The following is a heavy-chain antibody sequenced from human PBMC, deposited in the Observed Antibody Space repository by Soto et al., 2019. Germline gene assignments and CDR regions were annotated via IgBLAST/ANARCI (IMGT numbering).Heavy chain of an antibody. D-gene: IGHD6-13*01. V-gene: IGHV3-30*18. CDR1: GFTFSSYG. CDR2: ISYDGSNK. Sequence: QVQLVESGGGVVQPGRSLRLSCAASGFTFSSYGMHWVRQAPGKGLERVAVISYDGSNKYYADSVKGRFTISRDNSKNTLYLQMNSLRAEDTAVYYCGKGGSRWYPKNKFTTGFDPWGQGTLVTVSS. CDR3: GKGGSRWYPKNKFTTGFDP. J-gene: IGHJ5*02.